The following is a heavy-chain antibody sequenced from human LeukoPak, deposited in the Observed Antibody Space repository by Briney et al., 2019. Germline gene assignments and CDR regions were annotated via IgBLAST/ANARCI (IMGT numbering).Heavy chain of an antibody. CDR3: ARDPELTVTSYGRMDY. CDR1: GFTFSSYA. J-gene: IGHJ4*02. Sequence: GGSLRLSCAASGFTFSSYAMHWVRQAPDKGLEWVAVISYDGTNKYYADSVKGRFTISRDNSKNTLSLQMNSLRAEDTAEYYCARDPELTVTSYGRMDYWGQGTLVTVSS. D-gene: IGHD4-17*01. CDR2: ISYDGTNK. V-gene: IGHV3-30-3*01.